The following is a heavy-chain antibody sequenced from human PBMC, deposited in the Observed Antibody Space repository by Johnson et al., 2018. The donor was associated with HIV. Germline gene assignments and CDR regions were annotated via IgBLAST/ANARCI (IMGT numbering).Heavy chain of an antibody. CDR3: ARGRSSSSTASFDI. CDR2: ISYDGSNK. J-gene: IGHJ3*02. Sequence: VQLVESGGGVVQPGRSLRLSCAASGFTFRSYAMHWVRQAPGKGLEWVAVISYDGSNKYFADSVKGRFTISRDNSKNTLYLQMKSLRGEDTAVYSCARGRSSSSTASFDIWGQGTMVTVSS. CDR1: GFTFRSYA. V-gene: IGHV3-30*04. D-gene: IGHD6-6*01.